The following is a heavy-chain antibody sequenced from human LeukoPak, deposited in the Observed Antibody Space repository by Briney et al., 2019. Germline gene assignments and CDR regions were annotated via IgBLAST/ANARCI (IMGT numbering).Heavy chain of an antibody. V-gene: IGHV1-18*01. J-gene: IGHJ6*03. CDR3: ARVVTGWEPNYYYYMDV. D-gene: IGHD4-23*01. Sequence: GASVKVSCKASGYTFTSYGISWARQAPGQGLEWMGWISAYNGNTNYAQKLQGRVTMTTDTSTSTAYMELRSLRSDDTAVYYCARVVTGWEPNYYYYMDVWGKGTTVTVSS. CDR2: ISAYNGNT. CDR1: GYTFTSYG.